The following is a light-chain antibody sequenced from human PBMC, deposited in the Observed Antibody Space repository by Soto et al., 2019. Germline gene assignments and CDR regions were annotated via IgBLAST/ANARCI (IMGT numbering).Light chain of an antibody. CDR1: SSGFGGYNY. CDR3: SSYAGNNNVV. Sequence: QSVLTQPPSASGSPGQSVTISCTGTSSGFGGYNYVSWYNQHPGKAPKLMIYEVSKRPSGVPDRFSGSKSGNTASLTVSGLQAEDEADYYCSSYAGNNNVVFGGGTKLTVL. J-gene: IGLJ2*01. V-gene: IGLV2-8*01. CDR2: EVS.